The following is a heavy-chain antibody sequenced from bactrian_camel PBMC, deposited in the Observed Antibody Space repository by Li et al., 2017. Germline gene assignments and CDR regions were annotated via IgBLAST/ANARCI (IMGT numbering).Heavy chain of an antibody. CDR2: MTIYRGGGST. V-gene: IGHV3S31*01. D-gene: IGHD4*01. Sequence: VQLVESGGGSAQVGGSLRLSRTASGLTTTHNAVAWFRQAPGKEREGVASMTIYRGGGSTEYSDSVKGRFTISQDNAKNTVYLQMNNLEPADTAMYYCARGINEYFLSLTESDYSDWGQGTQVTVS. J-gene: IGHJ4*01. CDR1: GLTTTHNA. CDR3: ARGINEYFLSLTESDYSD.